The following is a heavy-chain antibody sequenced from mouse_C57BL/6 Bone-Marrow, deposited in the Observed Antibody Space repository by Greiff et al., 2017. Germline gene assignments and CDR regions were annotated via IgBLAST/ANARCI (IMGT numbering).Heavy chain of an antibody. CDR3: ASSHYSNYHVDFAMDY. J-gene: IGHJ4*01. CDR1: GYTFTDYY. CDR2: INPYNGGT. D-gene: IGHD2-5*01. Sequence: EVQLQQSGPVLVKPGASVKMSCKASGYTFTDYYMNWVKQSHGKSLEWIGVINPYNGGTSYNQKFKGKATLTVDKSSSTAYMELNSLTSEDSAVYYCASSHYSNYHVDFAMDYWGQGTSVTVSS. V-gene: IGHV1-19*01.